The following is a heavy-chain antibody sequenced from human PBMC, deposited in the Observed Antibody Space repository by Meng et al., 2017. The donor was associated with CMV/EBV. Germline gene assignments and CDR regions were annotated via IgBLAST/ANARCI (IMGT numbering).Heavy chain of an antibody. Sequence: GSLRLSCTVSGGSVSSGSYYWSWIRQPPGKGLEWIGYIYYSGSTNYNPSLKRRVTISVDTSKNQFSLKLSSVTAADTAVYYCASGKYYYGSGSYYNPYYWGQGTLVTVSS. CDR2: IYYSGST. CDR1: GGSVSSGSYY. D-gene: IGHD3-10*01. J-gene: IGHJ4*02. V-gene: IGHV4-61*01. CDR3: ASGKYYYGSGSYYNPYY.